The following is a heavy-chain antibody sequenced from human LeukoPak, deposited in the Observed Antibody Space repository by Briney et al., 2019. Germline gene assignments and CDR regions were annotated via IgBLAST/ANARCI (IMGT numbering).Heavy chain of an antibody. CDR3: ARIVVVPAANLGGYYYYMDV. Sequence: GRSQRLSCAASGFTFSSYGMHWVRQAPGKGLEWVAVIWYDGSNKYYAVSVKGRFTISRDNSKNTLYLQMNSLRAEDTAVYYCARIVVVPAANLGGYYYYMDVWGKGTTATVSS. CDR1: GFTFSSYG. V-gene: IGHV3-33*01. CDR2: IWYDGSNK. D-gene: IGHD2-2*01. J-gene: IGHJ6*03.